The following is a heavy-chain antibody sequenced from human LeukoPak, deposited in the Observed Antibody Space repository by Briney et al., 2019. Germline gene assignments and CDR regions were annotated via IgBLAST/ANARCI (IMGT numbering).Heavy chain of an antibody. J-gene: IGHJ4*02. V-gene: IGHV4-59*01. CDR3: ARDPQGWVRFDS. CDR1: GASISTYY. Sequence: PSETLSLTCTVSGASISTYYWSWIRQPPGKGLEWIGYIYSSGNTNYNPSLKGRVTISVDTSKNQFSLKLSSVTAADTAMYYCARDPQGWVRFDSWGQGILVTVSS. CDR2: IYSSGNT. D-gene: IGHD6-19*01.